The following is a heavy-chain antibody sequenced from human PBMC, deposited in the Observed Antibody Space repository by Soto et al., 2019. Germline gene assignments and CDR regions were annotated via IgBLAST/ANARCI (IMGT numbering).Heavy chain of an antibody. CDR1: GGTFNNKL. J-gene: IGHJ6*02. D-gene: IGHD4-17*01. CDR2: IIPMYGTP. CDR3: ARCIKLDYLHGLDV. V-gene: IGHV1-69*01. Sequence: QVQLVQSGAEVREPGSSVRVSCKASGGTFNNKLIAWVRQAPGQGLEWMGGIIPMYGTPHFAQKFQGRVSFTADESKTTVYRELNSLGRDDTATFYCARCIKLDYLHGLDVWGQGTPVTVYS.